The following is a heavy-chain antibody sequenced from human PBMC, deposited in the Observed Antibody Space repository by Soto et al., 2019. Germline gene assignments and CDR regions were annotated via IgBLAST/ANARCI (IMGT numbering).Heavy chain of an antibody. Sequence: QLDLQQSGPGLVNPSVTLSLSGVVSGGSVSSSNWWTWFRQAPGRGLEWIGEIHHSASTSYSPALTSRPTISSDQPYSSSSCYMMSLPAADSRFYSWARASLGPGRQRRSSSGFDIWGQGTTVVVSS. CDR1: GGSVSSSNW. CDR3: ARASLGPGRQRRSSSGFDI. J-gene: IGHJ6*02. D-gene: IGHD3-16*01. CDR2: IHHSAST. V-gene: IGHV4-4*02.